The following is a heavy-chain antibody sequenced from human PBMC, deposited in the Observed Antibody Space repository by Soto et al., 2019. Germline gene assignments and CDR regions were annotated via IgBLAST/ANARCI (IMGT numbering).Heavy chain of an antibody. CDR3: ARGYCSGGSCYSYYYYGMDV. Sequence: EVQLVESGGGLVQPGGSLRLSCAASGFTVSSNYMSWVRQAPGKGLEWVSVIYSGGSTYYADSVKGRFTISRDNSKNTLDLQMNSLRAEDTAVYYCARGYCSGGSCYSYYYYGMDVWGQGTTVTVSS. CDR1: GFTVSSNY. V-gene: IGHV3-66*01. D-gene: IGHD2-15*01. J-gene: IGHJ6*02. CDR2: IYSGGST.